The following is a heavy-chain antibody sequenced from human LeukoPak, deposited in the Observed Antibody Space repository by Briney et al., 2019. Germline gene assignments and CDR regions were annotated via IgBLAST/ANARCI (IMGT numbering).Heavy chain of an antibody. J-gene: IGHJ4*02. CDR2: IYYGGST. CDR3: ASHPYDFWSGSKYYFDY. Sequence: SETLSLTXIVSGGSISNSSYYWGRISQPPGKGLQWIGSIYYGGSTYYNPSLKSRVTISVDTSKNQFSLKLSSVTAADTAVYYCASHPYDFWSGSKYYFDYWGQGTLVTVSS. CDR1: GGSISNSSYY. D-gene: IGHD3-3*01. V-gene: IGHV4-39*01.